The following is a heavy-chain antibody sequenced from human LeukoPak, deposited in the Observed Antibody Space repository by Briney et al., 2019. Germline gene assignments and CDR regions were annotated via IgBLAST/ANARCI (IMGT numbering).Heavy chain of an antibody. CDR2: INPNSGGT. D-gene: IGHD3-3*01. CDR1: GYTFTGYY. J-gene: IGHJ4*02. V-gene: IGHV1-2*02. Sequence: ASVKVSCKASGYTFTGYYMHWVRQAPAQGLEWMGWINPNSGGTNYAQKCQGRVTMTRDTSISTAYMELSRLRSDDTAVYYCARVIILRGYDFWSGYYMPFDYWGQGTLVTVSS. CDR3: ARVIILRGYDFWSGYYMPFDY.